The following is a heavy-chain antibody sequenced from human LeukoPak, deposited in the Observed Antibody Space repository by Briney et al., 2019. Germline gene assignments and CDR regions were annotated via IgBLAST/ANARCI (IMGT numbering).Heavy chain of an antibody. CDR3: AKDYGGGRGPDAFDI. CDR2: ISYDGSNK. D-gene: IGHD4-23*01. CDR1: GFTFSSYG. Sequence: GGSLRLSCAASGFTFSSYGMHWVRQAPGKGLEWVAVISYDGSNKYYADSVKGRFTISRDNSKNTLYLQMNSLRAEDTAVYYCAKDYGGGRGPDAFDIWGQGTMVTASS. V-gene: IGHV3-30*18. J-gene: IGHJ3*02.